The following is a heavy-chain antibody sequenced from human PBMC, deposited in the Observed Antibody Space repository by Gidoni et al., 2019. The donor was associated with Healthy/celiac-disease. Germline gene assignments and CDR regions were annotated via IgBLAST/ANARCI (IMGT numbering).Heavy chain of an antibody. CDR3: AKDSEIVVVVAALDY. CDR2: ISYDGSNK. V-gene: IGHV3-30*18. CDR1: GFTFSSYG. J-gene: IGHJ4*02. Sequence: QVQLVESGGGVVQPGRSLRLSCEASGFTFSSYGMHWVRQAPGKGLEWVAVISYDGSNKYYADSVKGRFTISRDNSKNTLYLQMNSLRAEDTAVYYCAKDSEIVVVVAALDYWGQGTLVTVSS. D-gene: IGHD2-15*01.